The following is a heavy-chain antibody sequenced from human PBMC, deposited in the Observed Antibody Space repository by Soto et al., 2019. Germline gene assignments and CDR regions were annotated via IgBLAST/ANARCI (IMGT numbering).Heavy chain of an antibody. Sequence: SETLSLTCTVSGGSITNSGYYWGWIRQPPGKGLEWIGRIYYSGSTYYSPSLKSRVTTSVDTSKNQFSLNLTSVTAADTAVYFCAREEDSSTCYRAYYFDYWGQGTLVTVSS. CDR2: IYYSGST. CDR1: GGSITNSGYY. CDR3: AREEDSSTCYRAYYFDY. D-gene: IGHD6-19*01. J-gene: IGHJ4*02. V-gene: IGHV4-39*02.